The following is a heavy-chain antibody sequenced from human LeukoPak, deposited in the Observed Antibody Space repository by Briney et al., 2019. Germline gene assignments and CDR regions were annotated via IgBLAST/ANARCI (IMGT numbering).Heavy chain of an antibody. Sequence: SVKVSCKASGGTFSSYAISWVRQAPGQGLEWMGGIIPIFGTANYAQKFQGRVTITADESTSTAYTELSSLRSEDTAVYYCATSEGLAPYYFDYWGQGTLVTVSS. CDR2: IIPIFGTA. D-gene: IGHD6-19*01. J-gene: IGHJ4*02. V-gene: IGHV1-69*13. CDR3: ATSEGLAPYYFDY. CDR1: GGTFSSYA.